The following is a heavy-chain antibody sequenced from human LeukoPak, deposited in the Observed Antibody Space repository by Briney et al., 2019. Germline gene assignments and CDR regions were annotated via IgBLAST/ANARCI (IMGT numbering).Heavy chain of an antibody. Sequence: SVKVSCKASGGTFSSYAINWVRQAPGQGLEWMGGIIPIFGTANYAQKFQGRVTITADESTSTAYMELSSLRSEDTAVYYCARVYVGIGRIAAAGRDYYYYGMDVWGQGTTVTVSS. CDR3: ARVYVGIGRIAAAGRDYYYYGMDV. D-gene: IGHD6-13*01. CDR1: GGTFSSYA. CDR2: IIPIFGTA. J-gene: IGHJ6*02. V-gene: IGHV1-69*13.